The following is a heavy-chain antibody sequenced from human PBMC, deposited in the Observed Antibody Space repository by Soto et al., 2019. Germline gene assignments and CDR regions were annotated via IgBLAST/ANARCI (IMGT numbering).Heavy chain of an antibody. J-gene: IGHJ5*02. D-gene: IGHD2-2*01. Sequence: PSETLSLTCTVSGGSVSSGSYYWSWIRQPPGKGLEWIGYIYYSGSTNYNPSLKSRVTISVDTSKNQFSLKLSSVTAADTAVYYCARRYCSSTSCYNWFDPWGQGTLVTVSS. CDR2: IYYSGST. V-gene: IGHV4-61*01. CDR3: ARRYCSSTSCYNWFDP. CDR1: GGSVSSGSYY.